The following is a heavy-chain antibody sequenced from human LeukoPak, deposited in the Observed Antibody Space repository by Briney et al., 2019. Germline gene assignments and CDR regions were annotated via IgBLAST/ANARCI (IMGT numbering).Heavy chain of an antibody. Sequence: GRSLRLSCAASGFTFSTYVMHWVRQAPGQGLEWVAVISYDGVNKYYADSVKGRFTISRDDSKNTVYLQMNSLRVEDTAVYYCARGSPVGATREVDYWGQGTLVTVSS. V-gene: IGHV3-30-3*01. CDR3: ARGSPVGATREVDY. J-gene: IGHJ4*01. D-gene: IGHD1-26*01. CDR2: ISYDGVNK. CDR1: GFTFSTYV.